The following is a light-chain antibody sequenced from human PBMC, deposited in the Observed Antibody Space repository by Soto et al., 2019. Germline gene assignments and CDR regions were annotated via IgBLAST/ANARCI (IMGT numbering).Light chain of an antibody. V-gene: IGKV1-39*01. CDR1: QAINTN. Sequence: IQMTQSPSFLSASVGDGVTISCRASQAINTNLTWYQQKPGKAPKLLIYGTSDLQNGVPSRFSGGGSGTDFTLTINSHQPEDFANYYCQQSYSTLMITFGQGTRVE. CDR3: QQSYSTLMIT. CDR2: GTS. J-gene: IGKJ5*01.